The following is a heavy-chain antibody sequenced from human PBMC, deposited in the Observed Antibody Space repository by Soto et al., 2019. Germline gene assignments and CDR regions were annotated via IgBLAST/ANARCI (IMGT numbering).Heavy chain of an antibody. CDR1: GGSISSSSYY. Sequence: SETLSLTCTVSGGSISSSSYYWGWIRQPPGKGLEWIGSIYYSGSTYYNPSLKSRVTISVDTSKNQFSLKLSSVTAADTAVYYCARLVTYSSWRTTMDVWGQGTRVTVSS. D-gene: IGHD6-13*01. CDR2: IYYSGST. CDR3: ARLVTYSSWRTTMDV. V-gene: IGHV4-39*01. J-gene: IGHJ6*02.